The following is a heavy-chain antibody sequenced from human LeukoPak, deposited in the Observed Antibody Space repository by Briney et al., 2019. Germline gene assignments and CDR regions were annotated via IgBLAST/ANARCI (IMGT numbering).Heavy chain of an antibody. J-gene: IGHJ5*02. CDR3: ARFAGYNSWFDP. CDR1: GFTFSNYW. D-gene: IGHD1-14*01. Sequence: GGSLRLSCTASGFTFSNYWMHWVRQAPGKGLEWVANIKQDGSEKYYVDSVKGRFTISRDNAKNSLYLQMNSLRAEDMAVYYCARFAGYNSWFDPWGQGTLVTVSS. V-gene: IGHV3-7*01. CDR2: IKQDGSEK.